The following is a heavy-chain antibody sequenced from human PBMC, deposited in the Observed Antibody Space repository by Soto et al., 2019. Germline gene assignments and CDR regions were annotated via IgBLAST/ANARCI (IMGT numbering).Heavy chain of an antibody. Sequence: QVQLQQWGAGLLKASETLSLTCAVVGDSLRGQSWNWIRQSPGKGLEWIGELDQNGGTNYNPSLKSRAIISDDTSKNQFSLTLTSVTAADTAVYYCAREDSYGWSGESLDVWGQGTTVTVSS. CDR3: AREDSYGWSGESLDV. CDR1: GDSLRGQS. CDR2: LDQNGGT. D-gene: IGHD6-19*01. V-gene: IGHV4-34*01. J-gene: IGHJ6*02.